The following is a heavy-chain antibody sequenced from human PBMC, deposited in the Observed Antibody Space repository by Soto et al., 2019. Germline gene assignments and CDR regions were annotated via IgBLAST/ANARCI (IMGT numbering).Heavy chain of an antibody. CDR3: ARDQSDDFWSGFHPDV. J-gene: IGHJ6*04. Sequence: SETLSLTCTVSGGSISSYYWSWIRQPPGKGLEWIGYIYYSGSTNYNPSLKSRVTISVDTSKNQFSLKLSSVTAADTAVYYCARDQSDDFWSGFHPDVWGKGTTVTVSS. D-gene: IGHD3-3*01. CDR1: GGSISSYY. CDR2: IYYSGST. V-gene: IGHV4-59*01.